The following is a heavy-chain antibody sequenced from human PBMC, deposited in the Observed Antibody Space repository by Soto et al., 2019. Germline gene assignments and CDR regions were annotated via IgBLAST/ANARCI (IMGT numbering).Heavy chain of an antibody. V-gene: IGHV3-66*04. D-gene: IGHD3-9*01. J-gene: IGHJ6*03. CDR3: ARLSGTGYHYYYMDV. CDR2: IYSGGST. Sequence: GGSLRLSCAASGFTVSSNYMSWVRQAPGKGLEWVSVIYSGGSTYYADSVKGRFTISRDNSKNTLYLQMNSLRAEDTAVYYCARLSGTGYHYYYMDVWGKGTTVTVSS. CDR1: GFTVSSNY.